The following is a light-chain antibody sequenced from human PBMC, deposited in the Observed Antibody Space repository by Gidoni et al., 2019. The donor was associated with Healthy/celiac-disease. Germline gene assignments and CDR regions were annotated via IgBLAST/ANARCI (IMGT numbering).Light chain of an antibody. Sequence: DIQMTQSPSSLSASVGDRVTITCRASETIDKYLNWYQQKPGKAPKVLIYAASTLQSGVPSRFSGSWSGTYFTLTISSLQPEDFATYYCQQTYYPIDSWTFGQXTKVEI. J-gene: IGKJ1*01. CDR1: ETIDKY. CDR3: QQTYYPIDSWT. V-gene: IGKV1-39*01. CDR2: AAS.